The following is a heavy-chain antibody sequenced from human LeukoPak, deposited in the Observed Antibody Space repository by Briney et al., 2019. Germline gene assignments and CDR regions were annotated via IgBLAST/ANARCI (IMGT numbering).Heavy chain of an antibody. CDR2: INPSGGST. D-gene: IGHD5-12*01. J-gene: IGHJ4*02. V-gene: IGHV1-46*03. Sequence: ASVKASCKASGYTFTIYYIHWVRQAPGQGLEWMGIINPSGGSTSYAQKFQGRVTMTRDTSTSTVYMELSSLRSEDTAMYYCTRDSYSGYDRSLGYWGQGTLVTVSS. CDR1: GYTFTIYY. CDR3: TRDSYSGYDRSLGY.